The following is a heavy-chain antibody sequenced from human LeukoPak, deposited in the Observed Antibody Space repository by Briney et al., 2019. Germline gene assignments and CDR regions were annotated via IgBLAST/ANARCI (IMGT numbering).Heavy chain of an antibody. CDR3: AKDIVGVDFWNGYFDY. CDR2: ISWDGGGT. J-gene: IGHJ4*01. D-gene: IGHD3-3*01. Sequence: PGGSLRLPCAASGFTFGDYTMHWVRQPPGKALEWISLISWDGGGTYYADSVKGRFTISRDNSKNSLYLQMNSLRTEDTAFYYCAKDIVGVDFWNGYFDYWGQGTLVTVSS. V-gene: IGHV3-43*01. CDR1: GFTFGDYT.